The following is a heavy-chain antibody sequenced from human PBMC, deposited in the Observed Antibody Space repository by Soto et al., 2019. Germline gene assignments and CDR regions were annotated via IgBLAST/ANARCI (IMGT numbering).Heavy chain of an antibody. CDR3: ARDMVRGLYPEYFQH. Sequence: EVQLVESGGGLVQPGGSLGHSCAASGFTVSSNYMSWVRQAPGKGLEWVSVIYSGGSTYYADSVKGRFTISRDNSKNTLYLQMNSLRAEDTAVYYCARDMVRGLYPEYFQHWGQGTLVTVSS. J-gene: IGHJ1*01. CDR2: IYSGGST. D-gene: IGHD3-10*01. CDR1: GFTVSSNY. V-gene: IGHV3-66*01.